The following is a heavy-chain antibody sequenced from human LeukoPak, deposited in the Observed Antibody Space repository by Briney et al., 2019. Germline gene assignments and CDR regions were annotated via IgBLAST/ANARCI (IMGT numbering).Heavy chain of an antibody. CDR2: INHSGST. Sequence: SETLSLTCAVYGGSFSGYYWSWIRQPPGKGLEWIGEINHSGSTNYNPSPKSRVTISVDTSKNQFSLKLSSVTAADTAVYYCARGFNNDFWSGYYKRWFDPWGQGTLVTVSS. CDR3: ARGFNNDFWSGYYKRWFDP. D-gene: IGHD3-3*01. V-gene: IGHV4-34*01. J-gene: IGHJ5*02. CDR1: GGSFSGYY.